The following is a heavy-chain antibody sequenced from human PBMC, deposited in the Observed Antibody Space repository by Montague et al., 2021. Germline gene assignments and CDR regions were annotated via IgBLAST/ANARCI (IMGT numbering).Heavy chain of an antibody. CDR3: ARGEGVVPAARFDF. CDR2: FAQSVASGASGST. D-gene: IGHD3-16*01. CDR1: GGSISTYY. Sequence: SETLSLTCAVSGGSISTYYWTWIRQSPRKGLEYIGYFAQSVASGASGSTNYHPSLRGRVTVSVDSSKNQVSLKMTSVTATDTGVYYCARGEGVVPAARFDFWGRGTLVTVSS. V-gene: IGHV4-4*09. J-gene: IGHJ4*02.